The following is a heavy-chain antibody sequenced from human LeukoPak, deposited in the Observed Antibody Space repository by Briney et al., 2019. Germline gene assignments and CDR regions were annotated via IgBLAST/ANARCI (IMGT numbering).Heavy chain of an antibody. CDR3: ARHNILWFGELIFDY. Sequence: SETLSLTCTVSGGSISSYYWSWIRQPPGKGLEWIGYIYYSGSTNYNPSLKSRVTISVDTSKNQFSLKLSSVTAADTAVYYCARHNILWFGELIFDYWGQGTLVTVSS. CDR1: GGSISSYY. D-gene: IGHD3-10*01. V-gene: IGHV4-59*08. CDR2: IYYSGST. J-gene: IGHJ4*02.